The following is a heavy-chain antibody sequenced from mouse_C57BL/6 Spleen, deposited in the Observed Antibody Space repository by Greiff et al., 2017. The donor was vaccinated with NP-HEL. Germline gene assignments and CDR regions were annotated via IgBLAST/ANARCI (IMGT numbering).Heavy chain of an antibody. CDR2: INPNYGTT. V-gene: IGHV1-39*01. CDR1: GYSFTDYN. D-gene: IGHD2-2*01. Sequence: EVKLVESGPELVKPGASVKISCKASGYSFTDYNMNWVKQSNGKSLEWIGVINPNYGTTSYNQKFKGKATLTVDQSSSTAYMQLNSLTSEDSAVYYCARGAGYGYPQGYFDVWGTGTTVTVSS. CDR3: ARGAGYGYPQGYFDV. J-gene: IGHJ1*03.